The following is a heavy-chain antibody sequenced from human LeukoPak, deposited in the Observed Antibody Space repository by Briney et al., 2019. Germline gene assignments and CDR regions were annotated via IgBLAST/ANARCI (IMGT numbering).Heavy chain of an antibody. V-gene: IGHV4-34*01. CDR1: GGPFSGYY. D-gene: IGHD6-19*01. Sequence: SETLSLTCAVYGGPFSGYYWTGIRQPPGKGLEWIGEMNHSGSANYNPSLKSRGTISVDTAKNHSSLRLSSVTASHTALYYCSRLRGATVAHNWFDPWGQGTLVTVSS. CDR3: SRLRGATVAHNWFDP. J-gene: IGHJ5*02. CDR2: MNHSGSA.